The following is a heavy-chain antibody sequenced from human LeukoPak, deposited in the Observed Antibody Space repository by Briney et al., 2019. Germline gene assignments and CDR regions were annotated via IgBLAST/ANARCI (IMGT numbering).Heavy chain of an antibody. J-gene: IGHJ4*02. D-gene: IGHD1-26*01. CDR3: AKDSLRERIVGSTTRGVNDY. CDR2: IRYDGRNK. V-gene: IGHV3-30*02. CDR1: GFTFSSYG. Sequence: GGSLRLSCAASGFTFSSYGMHWVRQAPGKGLEWVAFIRYDGRNKYYADSVKGRFTISRDNSKNTLYLQMNSLRGKDTAVYYCAKDSLRERIVGSTTRGVNDYWGQGTLVTVSS.